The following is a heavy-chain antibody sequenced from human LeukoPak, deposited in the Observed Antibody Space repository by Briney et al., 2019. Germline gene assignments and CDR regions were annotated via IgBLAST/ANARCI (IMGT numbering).Heavy chain of an antibody. CDR2: ISDIGST. V-gene: IGHV4-59*08. CDR3: AGHHPRNTVDF. CDR1: GGSISSYY. D-gene: IGHD2/OR15-2a*01. J-gene: IGHJ4*02. Sequence: SETLSLTCTVSGGSISSYYWSWIRQPPGKGLEWIAYISDIGSTNYNPSLKSRVPISLDTSKNQFSLKLSSVTAADTAVYYCAGHHPRNTVDFWGQGTLVTVSS.